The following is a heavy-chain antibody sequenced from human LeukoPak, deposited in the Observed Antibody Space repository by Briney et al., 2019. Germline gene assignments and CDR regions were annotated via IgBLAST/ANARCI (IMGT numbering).Heavy chain of an antibody. J-gene: IGHJ4*02. Sequence: PGGSLRLSCAASGFTFSSYAMSWVRQAPGKGLEWVSPLGGSGGSTYYADSVKGRFTISRDNSKNTLYLQMNSLRAEDTAVYYCAKDRRNIVAFDYWGQGTLVTVSS. V-gene: IGHV3-23*01. CDR2: LGGSGGST. CDR3: AKDRRNIVAFDY. CDR1: GFTFSSYA. D-gene: IGHD5-12*01.